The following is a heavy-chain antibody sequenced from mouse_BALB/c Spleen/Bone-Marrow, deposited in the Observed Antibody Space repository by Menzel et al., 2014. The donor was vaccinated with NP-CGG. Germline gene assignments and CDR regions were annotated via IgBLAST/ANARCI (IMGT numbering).Heavy chain of an antibody. CDR1: GFTFTDYY. CDR2: IRNKANGYTT. Sequence: EVKVVESGGGLVQPGGSLRLSCATSGFTFTDYYMNWVRQPPGKALEWLGFIRNKANGYTTEYSASVKSRFTISRDNSQNILYLQMNTLRADDSATCYCARDKGRVFFDYWGQGTTLTVSS. J-gene: IGHJ2*01. CDR3: ARDKGRVFFDY. V-gene: IGHV7-3*02.